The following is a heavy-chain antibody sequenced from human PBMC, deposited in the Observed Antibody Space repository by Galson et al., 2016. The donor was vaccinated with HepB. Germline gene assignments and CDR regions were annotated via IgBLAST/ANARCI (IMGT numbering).Heavy chain of an antibody. V-gene: IGHV3-23*01. J-gene: IGHJ4*01. D-gene: IGHD4-23*01. Sequence: SLRLSCAASGFTFSSYNMNWVRQAPGKGLEWVSGVSGSGGITYYADSVKGRFTISRDNSKNVLYLHMSSLRAEDTAVYYCARDNRSAKLPYYYDYWGQGTLITVSS. CDR1: GFTFSSYN. CDR2: VSGSGGIT. CDR3: ARDNRSAKLPYYYDY.